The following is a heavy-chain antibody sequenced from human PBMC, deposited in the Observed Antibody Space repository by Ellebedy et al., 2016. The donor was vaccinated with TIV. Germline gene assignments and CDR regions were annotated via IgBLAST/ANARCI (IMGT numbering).Heavy chain of an antibody. D-gene: IGHD3-10*01. CDR1: GFTVSSNY. CDR3: ARSLDGRFGELSLDY. CDR2: IYSGGST. V-gene: IGHV3-53*04. J-gene: IGHJ4*02. Sequence: GESLKISCAASGFTVSSNYMSWVRQAPGKGLEWVSVIYSGGSTYYAYSVKGRFTISGHNSKTTLYLQMNSLRAEDTAVYYCARSLDGRFGELSLDYWGQGTLVTVSS.